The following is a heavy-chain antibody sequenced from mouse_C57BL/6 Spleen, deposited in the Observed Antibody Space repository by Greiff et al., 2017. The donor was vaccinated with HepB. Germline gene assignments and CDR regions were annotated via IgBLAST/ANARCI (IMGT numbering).Heavy chain of an antibody. Sequence: VQLVESGPGLVAPSQSLSITCTVSGFSLTSYAISWVRQPPGKGLEWLGVIWTGGGTNYNSALKSRLSISKDNSKSQVYLKMNSLQTDDTAMYYCARKEDYYGSSYGYYAMDYWGQGTSVTVSS. CDR3: ARKEDYYGSSYGYYAMDY. CDR2: IWTGGGT. V-gene: IGHV2-9-1*01. CDR1: GFSLTSYA. J-gene: IGHJ4*01. D-gene: IGHD1-1*01.